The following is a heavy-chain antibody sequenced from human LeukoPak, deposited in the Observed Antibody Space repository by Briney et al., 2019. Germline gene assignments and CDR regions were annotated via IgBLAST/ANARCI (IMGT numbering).Heavy chain of an antibody. J-gene: IGHJ4*02. V-gene: IGHV1-18*01. CDR3: ARGSYYDSSGYYSDY. CDR1: GYTFTSYG. Sequence: VASVKVSCTASGYTFTSYGISWVRQAPGQGLEWMGWISAYNGNTNYAQKLQGRVTMTTDTSTSTAYMELRSLRSDDTAVYYCARGSYYDSSGYYSDYWGQGTLVTVSS. D-gene: IGHD3-22*01. CDR2: ISAYNGNT.